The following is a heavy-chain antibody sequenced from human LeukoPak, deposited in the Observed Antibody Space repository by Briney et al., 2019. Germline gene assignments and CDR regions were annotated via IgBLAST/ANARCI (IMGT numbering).Heavy chain of an antibody. Sequence: SGPTLVNPTQTLTLTCTFSGFSPTTSGVGVGWVRQPPGKALEWLALIYWNDHKPYSPALRSRPTVTKDTSKNQVVLTMTNMDPVDTATYYCAHSYDTGGNYYSRFDYWGQGTLVTVSS. CDR1: GFSPTTSGVG. CDR2: IYWNDHK. CDR3: AHSYDTGGNYYSRFDY. J-gene: IGHJ4*02. D-gene: IGHD3-22*01. V-gene: IGHV2-5*01.